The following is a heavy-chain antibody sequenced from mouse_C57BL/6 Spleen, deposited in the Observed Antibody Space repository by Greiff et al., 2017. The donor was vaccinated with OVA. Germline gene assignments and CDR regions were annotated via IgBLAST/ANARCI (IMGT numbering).Heavy chain of an antibody. CDR2: IDPSDSYT. CDR3: ARGRSGYVGY. V-gene: IGHV1-59*01. D-gene: IGHD3-2*02. CDR1: GYTFTSYW. Sequence: QVQLQQPGAELVRPGTSVKLSCKASGYTFTSYWMHWVKQRPGQGLEWIGVIDPSDSYTNYNQKFKGKATLTVDTSSSTAYMQLSSLTSEDSAGYYCARGRSGYVGYWGQGTTLTVSS. J-gene: IGHJ2*01.